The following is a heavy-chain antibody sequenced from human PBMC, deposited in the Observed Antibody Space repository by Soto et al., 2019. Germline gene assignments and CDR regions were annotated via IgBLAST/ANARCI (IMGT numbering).Heavy chain of an antibody. Sequence: SETLSLTCAVSGASISSNNWWSWVRQPPGKGLEWIGEISPSGNTNYNPSLKSRVTILADKSKNQLSLKLTSVTAADTAVYYCARDVSGDYSNWFDPWGRGTLVTVSS. V-gene: IGHV4-4*02. CDR1: GASISSNNW. D-gene: IGHD3-3*01. J-gene: IGHJ5*02. CDR3: ARDVSGDYSNWFDP. CDR2: ISPSGNT.